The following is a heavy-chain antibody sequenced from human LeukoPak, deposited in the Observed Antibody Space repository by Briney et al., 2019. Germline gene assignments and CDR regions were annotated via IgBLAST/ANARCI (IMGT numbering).Heavy chain of an antibody. CDR3: ARDLEGDSYYFDN. CDR1: GGPISSYY. CDR2: INGRGST. J-gene: IGHJ4*02. D-gene: IGHD3-16*01. Sequence: SSETLSLTCTVSGGPISSYYWSWIRQPAGKGLEWIGRINGRGSTNYNPSLKSRVTMSVDTSKNQSSLKLRSVTAADTAVYYCARDLEGDSYYFDNWGQGTLVTVSS. V-gene: IGHV4-4*07.